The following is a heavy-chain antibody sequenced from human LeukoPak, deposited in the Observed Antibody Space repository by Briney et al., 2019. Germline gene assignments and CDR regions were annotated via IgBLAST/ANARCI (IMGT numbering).Heavy chain of an antibody. D-gene: IGHD6-19*01. CDR3: AKGNGSHYCYYFMDV. Sequence: PGGWLRLSRASCRLSYITYAMRGVRRPRGRGLEWVAAITASGSITYHADSVKGRFTVSRDNPKTTMYLQMDSLRVADTAVYYCAKGNGSHYCYYFMDVCGKGTTVSVS. J-gene: IGHJ6*03. V-gene: IGHV3-23*01. CDR1: RLSYITYA. CDR2: ITASGSIT.